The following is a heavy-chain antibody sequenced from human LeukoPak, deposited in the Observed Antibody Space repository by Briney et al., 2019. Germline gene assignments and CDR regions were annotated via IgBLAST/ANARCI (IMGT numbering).Heavy chain of an antibody. V-gene: IGHV4-4*07. CDR1: GGSISSYY. CDR3: ARDYCSSTSCYRWLVDAFDI. Sequence: SETLSLTCTVSGGSISSYYWGWIRQPAGKGLEWIGRIYTSGSTNYNPSLKSRVTMSVDTSKNQFSLKLSSVTAVDTAVYYCARDYCSSTSCYRWLVDAFDIWGQGTMVTVSS. D-gene: IGHD2-2*02. CDR2: IYTSGST. J-gene: IGHJ3*02.